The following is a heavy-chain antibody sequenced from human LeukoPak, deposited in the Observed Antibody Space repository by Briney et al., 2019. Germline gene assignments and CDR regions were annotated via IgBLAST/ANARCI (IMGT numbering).Heavy chain of an antibody. V-gene: IGHV1-18*04. CDR1: GYTFTGYY. Sequence: ASVKVSCKASGYTFTGYYMHWVRQAPGQGLEWMGWISAYNGNTNYAQKLQGRVTMTTDTSTSTAYMELRSLRSDDTAVYYCARGPPYYYDSSGYYYFDYWGQGTLVTVSS. CDR2: ISAYNGNT. CDR3: ARGPPYYYDSSGYYYFDY. J-gene: IGHJ4*02. D-gene: IGHD3-22*01.